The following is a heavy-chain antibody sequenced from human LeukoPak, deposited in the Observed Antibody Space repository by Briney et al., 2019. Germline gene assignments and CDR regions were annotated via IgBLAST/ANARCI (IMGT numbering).Heavy chain of an antibody. V-gene: IGHV4-59*12. CDR3: ATCPIPVAGYYFDY. J-gene: IGHJ4*02. CDR2: IYYSGST. Sequence: PSETLSLTCTVSGGSISSYYWSWIRQPPGKGLEWIGYIYYSGSTNYNPSLKSRVTISVDTSKNQFSLKLSSVTAADTAVYFCATCPIPVAGYYFDYWGQGTLVTVSS. CDR1: GGSISSYY. D-gene: IGHD6-19*01.